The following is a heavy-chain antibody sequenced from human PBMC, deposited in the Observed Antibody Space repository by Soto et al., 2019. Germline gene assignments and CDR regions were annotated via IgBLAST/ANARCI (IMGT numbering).Heavy chain of an antibody. V-gene: IGHV3-23*01. CDR2: MSGSSSTT. D-gene: IGHD1-7*01. CDR3: AKNQERELPRVIDF. Sequence: SLGLSCATSGLTFSNYAMSWVRQAPGGGLEWVSSMSGSSSTTYYADSVRGRFTISRDRSKNTLYLQMSSLRAEDTALYYCAKNQERELPRVIDFWGQGTLVTVSS. J-gene: IGHJ4*02. CDR1: GLTFSNYA.